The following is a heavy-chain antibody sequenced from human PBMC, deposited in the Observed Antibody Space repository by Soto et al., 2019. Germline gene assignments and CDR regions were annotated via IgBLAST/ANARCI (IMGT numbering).Heavy chain of an antibody. CDR3: AIDLDYYGSGNYYNRIDF. D-gene: IGHD3-10*01. V-gene: IGHV1-69*01. CDR2: IIPIFGTP. J-gene: IGHJ4*02. Sequence: QVQLVQSGPEVKEPGSSVKLTCKVSGGIFNTYAISWLRQAPGQGLEWMGGIIPIFGTPNYAQRFQGRVPITADEATSPASVELSRLESDDSAAYYCAIDLDYYGSGNYYNRIDFWGQGTLVSVSS. CDR1: GGIFNTYA.